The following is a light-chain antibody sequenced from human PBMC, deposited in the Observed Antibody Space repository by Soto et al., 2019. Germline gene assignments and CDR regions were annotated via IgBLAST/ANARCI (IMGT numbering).Light chain of an antibody. Sequence: SYELTQPLSVSVALGQTARITCGGNNIGSKNVHWYQQKPGQAPVLVIYRDSNRPSGIPERFSGSNSGNTATLTISRGQAGDEADYYCQVCDSSTEVFGTGTKLTVL. V-gene: IGLV3-9*01. J-gene: IGLJ1*01. CDR3: QVCDSSTEV. CDR1: NIGSKN. CDR2: RDS.